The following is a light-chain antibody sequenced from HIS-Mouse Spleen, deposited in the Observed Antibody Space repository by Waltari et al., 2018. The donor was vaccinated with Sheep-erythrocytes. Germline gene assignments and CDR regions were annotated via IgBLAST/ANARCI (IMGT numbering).Light chain of an antibody. CDR3: CSYAGSSTWV. V-gene: IGLV2-11*01. J-gene: IGLJ3*02. CDR2: DVS. Sequence: QSALTQPRSVSGSPGQSVTISCPGTSSNVGRYNYVPWYQQHPGKAPKLMIYDVSKRPSGVPDRFSGSKSGNTASLTISGLQAEDEADYYCCSYAGSSTWVFGGGTKLTVL. CDR1: SSNVGRYNY.